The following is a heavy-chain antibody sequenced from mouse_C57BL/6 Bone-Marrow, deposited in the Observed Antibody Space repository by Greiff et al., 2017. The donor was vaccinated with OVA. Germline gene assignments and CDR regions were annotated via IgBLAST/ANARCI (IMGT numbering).Heavy chain of an antibody. CDR3: ARQGRWYFDV. Sequence: VQLKESGPELVKPGASVKISCKASGYSFTDYNMNWVKQSNGTSLEWIGVINPNYGTTSYNQKFKGKATLTVDQSSSTAYMQLNSLTSEDAAVYYGARQGRWYFDVWGTGTTVTVSS. CDR1: GYSFTDYN. D-gene: IGHD3-3*01. J-gene: IGHJ1*03. CDR2: INPNYGTT. V-gene: IGHV1-39*01.